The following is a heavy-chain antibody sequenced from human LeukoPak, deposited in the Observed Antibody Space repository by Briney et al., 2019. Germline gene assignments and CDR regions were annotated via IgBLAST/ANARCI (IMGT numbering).Heavy chain of an antibody. Sequence: SETLSLTCTVSGYSISSGYYWGWVRQPPGKGLEWFGSIYHSASTYYNPSLKSRVTISVDTSKTQFSLKLSSVTAADTAVYYCARLPTGYPNWFDPWGQGTLVTVSS. J-gene: IGHJ5*02. CDR3: ARLPTGYPNWFDP. D-gene: IGHD3-9*01. CDR1: GYSISSGYY. CDR2: IYHSAST. V-gene: IGHV4-38-2*02.